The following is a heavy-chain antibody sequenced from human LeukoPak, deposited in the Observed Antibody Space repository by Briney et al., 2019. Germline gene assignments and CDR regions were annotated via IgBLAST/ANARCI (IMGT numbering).Heavy chain of an antibody. Sequence: SETLSLTCTVSGDSIISGHCWGWIRQPPGKGLEWLGSICPSGNAYYNPSLKSRVTMSVVTSNNQFSLKLSSVTAADTAVYYCARDFYGSGSYGFYYYYMDVWGKGTTVTVSS. V-gene: IGHV4-38-2*02. D-gene: IGHD3-10*01. CDR2: ICPSGNA. CDR3: ARDFYGSGSYGFYYYYMDV. J-gene: IGHJ6*03. CDR1: GDSIISGHC.